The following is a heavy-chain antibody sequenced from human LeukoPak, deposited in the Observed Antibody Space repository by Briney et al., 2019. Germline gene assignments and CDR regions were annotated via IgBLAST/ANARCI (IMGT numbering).Heavy chain of an antibody. V-gene: IGHV3-7*01. J-gene: IGHJ4*02. D-gene: IGHD2-2*01. CDR3: ARDPRYCSSTSCPYFGDY. CDR1: GFTFSSYW. Sequence: GGSLRLSCAASGFTFSSYWMSWVRQAPGKGLEWVANIKQDGSEKYYVDSVKGRFTISRDNAKNSLYLQMNSLRAEDTAVYYCARDPRYCSSTSCPYFGDYWGQGTLVTVSS. CDR2: IKQDGSEK.